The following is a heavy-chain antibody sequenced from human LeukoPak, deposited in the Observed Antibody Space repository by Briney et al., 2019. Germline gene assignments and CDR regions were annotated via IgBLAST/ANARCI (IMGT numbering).Heavy chain of an antibody. J-gene: IGHJ5*02. V-gene: IGHV1-8*01. D-gene: IGHD5-12*01. Sequence: ASVKVSCKASGYTFTSYDINWVRQSTGQGLEWMGWMNPNSGNTGYAQKFQGRVTMTRNTSISTAYMELSSLRSEDTAVYYCARHSGGYDRRGFDPWGQGTLVTVSS. CDR1: GYTFTSYD. CDR3: ARHSGGYDRRGFDP. CDR2: MNPNSGNT.